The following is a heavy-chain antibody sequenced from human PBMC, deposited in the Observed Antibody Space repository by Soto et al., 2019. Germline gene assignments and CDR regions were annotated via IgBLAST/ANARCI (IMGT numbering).Heavy chain of an antibody. Sequence: QVQLQESGPGLVKPSETLSLTCTVSGGSISSYYWSWIRQPPGKGLEWIGYIYYSGSTNYNPSLKSRVTISVDTSKNQFSLKLSSVTAADTAVYYCATSSIAAPGFVNYYYYMDVWGKGTTVTVSS. CDR1: GGSISSYY. CDR2: IYYSGST. V-gene: IGHV4-59*01. J-gene: IGHJ6*03. D-gene: IGHD6-6*01. CDR3: ATSSIAAPGFVNYYYYMDV.